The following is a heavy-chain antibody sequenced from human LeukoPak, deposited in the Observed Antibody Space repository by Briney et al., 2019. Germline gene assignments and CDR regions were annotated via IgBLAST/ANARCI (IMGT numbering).Heavy chain of an antibody. CDR2: INPNSGGT. CDR3: ARDRRSHYYGSGSYYPDVFDI. CDR1: GYTFTDYY. J-gene: IGHJ3*02. D-gene: IGHD3-10*01. Sequence: GASVKVSCKAFGYTFTDYYMHWVRQAPGQGLEWMGWINPNSGGTNYAQNFQGWVTMTRDTSISTAYMELSRLRSDDTAVYYCARDRRSHYYGSGSYYPDVFDIWGQGTMVTVSS. V-gene: IGHV1-2*04.